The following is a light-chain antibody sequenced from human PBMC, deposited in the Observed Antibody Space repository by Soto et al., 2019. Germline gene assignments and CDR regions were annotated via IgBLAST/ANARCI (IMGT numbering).Light chain of an antibody. V-gene: IGKV3-20*01. CDR1: QSVRSGY. Sequence: EIGVTKAPITRSLSPGERKTLSCRGIQSVRSGYLAWYQQKRGQAPKFLIYDVSSRASGIPERFSGSGSGTDFTLTISRLEPEDFAVYYCQEYDGSPLITFGLGTRLEI. CDR2: DVS. CDR3: QEYDGSPLIT. J-gene: IGKJ5*01.